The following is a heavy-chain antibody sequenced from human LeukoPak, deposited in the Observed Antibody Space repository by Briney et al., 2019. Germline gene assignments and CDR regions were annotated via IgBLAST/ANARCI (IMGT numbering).Heavy chain of an antibody. J-gene: IGHJ4*02. CDR2: ISGDGGST. Sequence: GGSLRLSCAASGFTFDDYAMHWVRQAPGKGLEWVSLISGDGGSTYYADSVKGRFTISRDNSKNSLYLQMNSLRTEDTALYYCAKDRETRILYQSYPSGVWGQGTLVTVSS. CDR1: GFTFDDYA. D-gene: IGHD2-15*01. V-gene: IGHV3-43*02. CDR3: AKDRETRILYQSYPSGV.